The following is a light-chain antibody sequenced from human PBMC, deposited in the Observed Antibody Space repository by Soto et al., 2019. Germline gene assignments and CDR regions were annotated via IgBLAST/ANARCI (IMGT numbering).Light chain of an antibody. Sequence: QSVLTQPPSASGTPGQWVTISCSGSSSNIGSHTVNWYQQLPGTAPKLLIYSSDQRPSGVPDRFSGSKSGTSASLAISGLQSEDEADYFCATRDDSLNGWVFGGGIKLTVL. CDR2: SSD. V-gene: IGLV1-44*01. J-gene: IGLJ3*02. CDR1: SSNIGSHT. CDR3: ATRDDSLNGWV.